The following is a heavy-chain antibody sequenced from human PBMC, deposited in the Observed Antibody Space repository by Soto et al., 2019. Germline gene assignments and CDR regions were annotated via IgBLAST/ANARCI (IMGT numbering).Heavy chain of an antibody. D-gene: IGHD3-10*01. V-gene: IGHV1-18*01. CDR3: ARRHRGVANLDY. Sequence: QVQLVQSGAEVKKPGASVKVSCKASGYTFTSYGISWVRQAPGQGLEWMGWISAYNGNTNYAQKLQGRVTMTTDTTTSTASRERWSLRSDDTAVYYCARRHRGVANLDYWGQGTLVTVSS. J-gene: IGHJ4*02. CDR2: ISAYNGNT. CDR1: GYTFTSYG.